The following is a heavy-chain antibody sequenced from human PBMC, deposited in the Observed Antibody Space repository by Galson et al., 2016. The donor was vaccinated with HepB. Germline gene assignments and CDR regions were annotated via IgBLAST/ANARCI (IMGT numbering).Heavy chain of an antibody. CDR1: GFIIGSYA. CDR2: FSSDGGVT. J-gene: IGHJ1*01. V-gene: IGHV3-64D*06. CDR3: AKDSGPDGLRCYFQE. Sequence: SLRLSCAASGFIIGSYALHWVRRAPGKGLEYVSGFSSDGGVTFYGESVKSRYIISRDNSKNTVDLQMSRLRTEDTAVYYCAKDSGPDGLRCYFQEWGQGTLVTVSA. D-gene: IGHD2-21*01.